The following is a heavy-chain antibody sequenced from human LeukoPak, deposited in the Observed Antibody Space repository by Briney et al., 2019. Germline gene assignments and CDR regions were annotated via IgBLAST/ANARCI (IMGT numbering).Heavy chain of an antibody. J-gene: IGHJ3*02. CDR2: VYYSGST. V-gene: IGHV4-59*08. CDR3: ARRGYCSGGSCYSNPFDM. D-gene: IGHD2-15*01. CDR1: GGSISSYY. Sequence: SETLSLTCTVSGGSISSYYWSWIRQPPGKGLEWIGYVYYSGSTNYNPSLKSRVTISVDTSKNQFSLKLSSVTAADTAVYYCARRGYCSGGSCYSNPFDMWGQGTMVTVSS.